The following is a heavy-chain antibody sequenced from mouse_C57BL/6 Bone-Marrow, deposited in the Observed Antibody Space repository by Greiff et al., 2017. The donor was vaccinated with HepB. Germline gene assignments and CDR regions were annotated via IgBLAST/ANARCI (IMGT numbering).Heavy chain of an antibody. V-gene: IGHV3-6*01. Sequence: DVKLVESGPGLVKPSQSLSLTCSVTGYSITSGYYWNWIRQFPGNKLEWMGYISYDGSNNYNPSLKNRISITRDTYKNQFFLKLNSVTTEDTATYYCARVVYYGSSYEDYAMDYWGQGTSVTVSS. CDR3: ARVVYYGSSYEDYAMDY. J-gene: IGHJ4*01. CDR2: ISYDGSN. D-gene: IGHD1-1*01. CDR1: GYSITSGYY.